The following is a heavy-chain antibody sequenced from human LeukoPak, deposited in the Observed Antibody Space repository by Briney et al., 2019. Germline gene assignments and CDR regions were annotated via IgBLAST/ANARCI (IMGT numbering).Heavy chain of an antibody. CDR3: AKGDIVVVPAALDY. CDR2: ISGSGGST. V-gene: IGHV3-23*01. D-gene: IGHD2-2*01. CDR1: GFTFSSYA. J-gene: IGHJ4*02. Sequence: PGGSLRLSCAASGFTFSSYAMSWVRQAPGKGLEWVSAISGSGGSTYYADSVKGRFTISRGNSKNTLYLQMNSLRAEDTAVYYCAKGDIVVVPAALDYWGQGTLVTVSS.